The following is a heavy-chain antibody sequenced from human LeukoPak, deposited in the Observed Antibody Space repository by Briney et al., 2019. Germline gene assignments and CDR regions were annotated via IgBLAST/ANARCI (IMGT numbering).Heavy chain of an antibody. V-gene: IGHV3-23*01. J-gene: IGHJ3*02. CDR3: ARVSGLTYYYDSSSYYFGAFDI. CDR2: ISKSGDST. Sequence: GGSLRLSCAASGFSFSSYAMSWVRQAPGKGLEWVSAISKSGDSTFYADSVKGRFTISRDNSKNTLYLQMNSLRAEDTAVYYCARVSGLTYYYDSSSYYFGAFDIWGQGTMVTVSS. CDR1: GFSFSSYA. D-gene: IGHD3-22*01.